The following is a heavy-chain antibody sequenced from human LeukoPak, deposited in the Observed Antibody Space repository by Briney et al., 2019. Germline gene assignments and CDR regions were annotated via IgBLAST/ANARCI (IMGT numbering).Heavy chain of an antibody. Sequence: GGSLRLSCAASGFTFSDYYMSWVRQAPGKGLEWVSSVSGTGGTTYYADSVKGRFTISRDNSQNTLFLQMNSLRAEDTALYYCAKNSGYSYGRNDYWGQGTLVTVSS. J-gene: IGHJ4*02. CDR3: AKNSGYSYGRNDY. CDR1: GFTFSDYY. V-gene: IGHV3-23*01. D-gene: IGHD5-18*01. CDR2: VSGTGGTT.